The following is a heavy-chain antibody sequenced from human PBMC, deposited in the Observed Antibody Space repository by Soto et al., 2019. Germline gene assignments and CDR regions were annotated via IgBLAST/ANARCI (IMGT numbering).Heavy chain of an antibody. J-gene: IGHJ6*02. CDR2: ISGSGGST. CDR1: GFTFSSYA. V-gene: IGHV3-23*01. Sequence: GGSLRLSCAASGFTFSSYAMSWVRQAPGKGLEWVSAISGSGGSTYYADSVKGRFTISRDNSKNTLYLQMNSLRAEDTAVYYCAKEIVDRTPYYYYGMDVWGQGTTVTVSS. CDR3: AKEIVDRTPYYYYGMDV. D-gene: IGHD3-16*02.